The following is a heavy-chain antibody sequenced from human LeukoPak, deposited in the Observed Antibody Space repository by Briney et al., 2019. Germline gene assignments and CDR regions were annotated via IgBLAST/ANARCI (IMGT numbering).Heavy chain of an antibody. Sequence: PSETLSLTCTVSGGSISSSSYYWGWIRQPPGKGLEWIGSIYYSGSTYYNPSLKSRVTISVDTSKNQFSLKLSSVTAADTAVYYCARVVVRIAAAGYFDYWGQGTLVTVSS. CDR2: IYYSGST. CDR3: ARVVVRIAAAGYFDY. CDR1: GGSISSSSYY. J-gene: IGHJ4*02. V-gene: IGHV4-39*07. D-gene: IGHD6-13*01.